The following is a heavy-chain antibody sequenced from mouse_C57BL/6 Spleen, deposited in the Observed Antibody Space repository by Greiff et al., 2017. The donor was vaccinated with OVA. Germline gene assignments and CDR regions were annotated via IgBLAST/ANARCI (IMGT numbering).Heavy chain of an antibody. CDR3: AKYDFAWFAY. J-gene: IGHJ3*01. D-gene: IGHD2-4*01. CDR2: IEPSDSYT. CDR1: GYTFTSYW. Sequence: QVQLQQPGAELVKPGASVKLSCKASGYTFTSYWMQWVKQRPGQGLEWIGEIEPSDSYTNYNQKFKGKATLTVDTSSSTAYMQLSSLTSEDSAVYYCAKYDFAWFAYWGQGTLVTVSA. V-gene: IGHV1-50*01.